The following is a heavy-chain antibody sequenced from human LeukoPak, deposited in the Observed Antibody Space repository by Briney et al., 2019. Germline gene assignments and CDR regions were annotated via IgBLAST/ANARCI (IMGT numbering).Heavy chain of an antibody. CDR2: ISGSGGST. Sequence: GGSLRLSCAASGFTFSSYGMSWVRQAPGKGLEWVSGISGSGGSTYYADSVKGRFTISRDNSKNTLYLQMNSLRAEDTAVYYCARVRVLLWFGEYDAFDIWGQGTMVTVSS. V-gene: IGHV3-23*01. D-gene: IGHD3-10*01. CDR3: ARVRVLLWFGEYDAFDI. J-gene: IGHJ3*02. CDR1: GFTFSSYG.